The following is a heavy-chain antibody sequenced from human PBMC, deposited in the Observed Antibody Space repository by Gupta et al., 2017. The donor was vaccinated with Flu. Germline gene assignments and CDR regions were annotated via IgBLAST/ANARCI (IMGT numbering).Heavy chain of an antibody. J-gene: IGHJ6*02. CDR1: GDTFSKYT. CDR2: IVPRCGTA. Sequence: QDHLVQSGTEVKKPGSSVSVSCKASGDTFSKYTIAWVRQAPGQGLEWMGDIVPRCGTAMYEEKFQGRVTITAEKSTTTAYMTVSSLGSEDTAVDYCARWRVSPGPDYHIYGMDGGGQGTTVIVSS. D-gene: IGHD5/OR15-5a*01. V-gene: IGHV1-69*14. CDR3: ARWRVSPGPDYHIYGMDG.